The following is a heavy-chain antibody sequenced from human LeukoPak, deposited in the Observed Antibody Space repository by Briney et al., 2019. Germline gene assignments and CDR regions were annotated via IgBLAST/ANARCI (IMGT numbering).Heavy chain of an antibody. D-gene: IGHD2-2*02. Sequence: PSETLSLTCAVYGGSFRGYYWSWIRQPPGKGLEWIGEINHSGSSNYNPSLKSRVTISLDTSKNQFSLNLSSVTAADTAVYYCAREGYCSGTSCYNLNYWGQGTLVTVSS. CDR1: GGSFRGYY. V-gene: IGHV4-34*01. J-gene: IGHJ4*02. CDR2: INHSGSS. CDR3: AREGYCSGTSCYNLNY.